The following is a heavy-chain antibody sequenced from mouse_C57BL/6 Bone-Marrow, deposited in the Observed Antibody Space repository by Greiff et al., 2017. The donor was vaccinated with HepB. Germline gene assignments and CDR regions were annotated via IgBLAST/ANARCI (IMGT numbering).Heavy chain of an antibody. Sequence: DVMLVESGGGLVQPGGSLSLSCAASGFTFTDYYMSWVRQPPGKALEWLGFIRNKANGYTTEYSASVKGRFTISRDNSQSFLYLQMEALRAEDSATNYCARYELGPAWFAYWGQGTLVTVSA. CDR2: IRNKANGYTT. V-gene: IGHV7-3*01. J-gene: IGHJ3*01. CDR3: ARYELGPAWFAY. CDR1: GFTFTDYY. D-gene: IGHD4-1*01.